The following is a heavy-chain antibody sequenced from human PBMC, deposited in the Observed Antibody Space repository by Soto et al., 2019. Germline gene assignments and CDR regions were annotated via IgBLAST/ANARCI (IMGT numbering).Heavy chain of an antibody. CDR3: ARDPYGGNSDMDV. Sequence: GGSLRLSCAASGFTFSSYAMHWVRQAPGKGLEWVAVISYDGSNKYYADSVKGRFTISRDNSKNTLYLQMNSLRAEDTAVYYGARDPYGGNSDMDVWGQGTTVTSP. CDR2: ISYDGSNK. J-gene: IGHJ6*02. CDR1: GFTFSSYA. V-gene: IGHV3-30-3*01. D-gene: IGHD4-17*01.